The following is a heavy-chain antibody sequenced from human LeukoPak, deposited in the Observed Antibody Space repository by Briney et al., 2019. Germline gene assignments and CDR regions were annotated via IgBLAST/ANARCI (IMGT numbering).Heavy chain of an antibody. J-gene: IGHJ4*02. Sequence: GGSLRLSCAASGFGFTNAWMSWVRQAPGKGLEWVGRIKSKADGGTTDYATPVKGRFTISRDDSKNTLYLQMKSLKTEDTAVYYCAKRDAYFDFWGQGTLVTVST. CDR1: GFGFTNAW. CDR2: IKSKADGGTT. V-gene: IGHV3-15*01. CDR3: AKRDAYFDF.